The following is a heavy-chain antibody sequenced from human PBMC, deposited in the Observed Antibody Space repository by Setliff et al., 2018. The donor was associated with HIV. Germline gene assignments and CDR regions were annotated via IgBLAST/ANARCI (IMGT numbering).Heavy chain of an antibody. Sequence: SETLSLTCAVSGYSISSDYYWGWIRQPPGKGLEWIGSFSPRGRTYQNGSLKSRVTISVDRSRNQFSLKLTSVTGADTAIYYCASTTSGVSGSYPAHAFDIWGQGTMVTVSS. D-gene: IGHD3-10*01. J-gene: IGHJ3*02. CDR2: FSPRGRT. V-gene: IGHV4-38-2*01. CDR1: GYSISSDYY. CDR3: ASTTSGVSGSYPAHAFDI.